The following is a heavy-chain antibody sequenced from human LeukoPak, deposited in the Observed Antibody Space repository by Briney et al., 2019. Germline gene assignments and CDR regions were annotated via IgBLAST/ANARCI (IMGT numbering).Heavy chain of an antibody. D-gene: IGHD6-19*01. J-gene: IGHJ4*02. Sequence: ASVKVSCKASGYTFTGCYMHGVRQAPGQGPEWMGWINPNSGGTNYAQKFQGRVTMTRDTSISTAYMELSRLRSDDTAVYYCARGKSWQWLVLGTLGYGGQGTLVTVSS. CDR1: GYTFTGCY. CDR3: ARGKSWQWLVLGTLGY. V-gene: IGHV1-2*02. CDR2: INPNSGGT.